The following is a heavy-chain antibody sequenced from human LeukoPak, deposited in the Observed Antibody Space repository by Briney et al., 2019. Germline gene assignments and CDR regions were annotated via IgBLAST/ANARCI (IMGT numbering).Heavy chain of an antibody. J-gene: IGHJ4*02. D-gene: IGHD5/OR15-5a*01. CDR3: ARGGVYSQGFDY. CDR2: ISTTSDYI. Sequence: GGSLRLSCAASGFTFSNAWMSWVRQAPGKGLEWVSSISTTSDYIYYAGSLKGRLTISRDNAKNSLYLQMNSLRAEDTAVYYCARGGVYSQGFDYWGQGTLVTVSS. CDR1: GFTFSNAW. V-gene: IGHV3-21*01.